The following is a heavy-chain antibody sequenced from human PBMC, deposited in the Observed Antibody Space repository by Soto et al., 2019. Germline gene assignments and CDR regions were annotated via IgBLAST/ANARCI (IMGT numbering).Heavy chain of an antibody. J-gene: IGHJ5*02. CDR2: ISAYNGNT. V-gene: IGHV1-18*01. Sequence: ASVKVSCKASGYTFTSYGISWVRQAPGQGLEWMGWISAYNGNTNYAQKLQGRVTMTTDTSTSTAYMELRSLRSDDTAVYYCAREIGITMIVVVHNWFDPWGHGTLVTVSS. CDR1: GYTFTSYG. CDR3: AREIGITMIVVVHNWFDP. D-gene: IGHD3-22*01.